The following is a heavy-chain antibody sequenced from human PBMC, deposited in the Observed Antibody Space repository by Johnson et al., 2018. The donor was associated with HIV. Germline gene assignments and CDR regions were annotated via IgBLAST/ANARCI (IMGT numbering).Heavy chain of an antibody. Sequence: VQLVESGGGLVQPGGSLRLSCAASGFTFSSYDMHWVRQATGKGLEWVSAIGTAGDTYYPGSVKGRFTISRENAKNSLYLQMNSLRAEDTALYYCARDARYCTSITCYTTACDIWGQGTMVTVSS. CDR2: IGTAGDT. V-gene: IGHV3-13*01. CDR3: ARDARYCTSITCYTTACDI. CDR1: GFTFSSYD. D-gene: IGHD2-2*02. J-gene: IGHJ3*02.